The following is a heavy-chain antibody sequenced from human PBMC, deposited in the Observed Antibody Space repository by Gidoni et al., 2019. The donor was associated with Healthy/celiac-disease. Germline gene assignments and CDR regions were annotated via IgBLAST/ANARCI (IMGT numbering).Heavy chain of an antibody. J-gene: IGHJ4*02. CDR3: ARLGGRELLDFDY. D-gene: IGHD1-26*01. V-gene: IGHV3-33*01. CDR2: IWYDGSNK. Sequence: QVQLVESGGGVVQPGRSLRLPCAAPGFTFSSYGMHWVRQAPGKGLEWVAVIWYDGSNKYYADSVKGRFTISRDNSKNTLYLQMNSLRAEDTAVYYCARLGGRELLDFDYWGQGTLVTVSS. CDR1: GFTFSSYG.